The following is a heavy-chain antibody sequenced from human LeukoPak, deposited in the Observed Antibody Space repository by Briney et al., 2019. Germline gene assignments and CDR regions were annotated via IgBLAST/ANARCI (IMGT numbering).Heavy chain of an antibody. D-gene: IGHD4-17*01. V-gene: IGHV3-9*01. J-gene: IGHJ4*02. CDR2: ISWNSGSI. CDR3: AKASYGDYGNCDY. Sequence: GRSLRLSCAASGFTFDDYAMHSVRQAPGKGLEWVSGISWNSGSIGYADSVKGRFTISRDNAKNSLYLQMNSLRAEDTALYYCAKASYGDYGNCDYWGQGTLVTVSS. CDR1: GFTFDDYA.